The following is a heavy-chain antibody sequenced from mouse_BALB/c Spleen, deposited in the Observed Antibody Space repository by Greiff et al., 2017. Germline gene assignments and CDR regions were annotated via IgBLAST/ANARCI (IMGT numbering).Heavy chain of an antibody. CDR1: GFTFSSYG. CDR3: ARWAYDYAPFAY. V-gene: IGHV5-6-3*01. Sequence: EVKVVESGGGLVQPGGSLKLSCAASGFTFSSYGMSWVRQTPDKRLELVATINSNGGSTYYPDSVKGRFTISRDNAKNTLYLQMSSLKSEDTAMYYCARWAYDYAPFAYWGQGTLVTVSA. J-gene: IGHJ3*01. D-gene: IGHD2-4*01. CDR2: INSNGGST.